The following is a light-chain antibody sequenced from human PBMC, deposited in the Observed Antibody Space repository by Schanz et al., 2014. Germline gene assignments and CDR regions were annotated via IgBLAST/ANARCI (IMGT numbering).Light chain of an antibody. CDR2: DVT. J-gene: IGLJ3*02. CDR1: SSDVGGYKY. Sequence: QSALTQPASVSGSPGQSITISCTGTSSDVGGYKYVSWYQQHPGKAPKLMIYDVTERPSGVPDRFTGSKSGNTASLTVSGLQAEDEGDYYCCSYAGSNTRRWVFGGGTKLTVL. V-gene: IGLV2-8*01. CDR3: CSYAGSNTRRWV.